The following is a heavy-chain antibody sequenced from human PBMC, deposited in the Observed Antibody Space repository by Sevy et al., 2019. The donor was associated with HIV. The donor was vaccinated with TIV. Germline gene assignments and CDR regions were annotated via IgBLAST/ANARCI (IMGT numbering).Heavy chain of an antibody. CDR3: ASGLGYSGSYYAINY. J-gene: IGHJ4*02. V-gene: IGHV4-30-2*01. Sequence: SETLSLTCAVSGGSISSGGYSWSWIRQPPGKGLEWIGYIYHSGSTYYNPSLKSRVTISVDRSKNQFSLKLRSVNAADTAVYYCASGLGYSGSYYAINYWGQGTLVTVPS. CDR2: IYHSGST. D-gene: IGHD1-26*01. CDR1: GGSISSGGYS.